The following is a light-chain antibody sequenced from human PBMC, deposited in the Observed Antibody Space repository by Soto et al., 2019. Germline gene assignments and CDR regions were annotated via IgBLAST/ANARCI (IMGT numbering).Light chain of an antibody. CDR1: PSLSKY. CDR3: QQRSSWPLT. Sequence: IVLTHPPSILVFLAEEMTILSCMDSPSLSKYLVWYQQKPGQPPRLLIDGASNRATGIPDRFSGSGSGTDFTLTISSLEPEDFAVYFCQQRSSWPLTFGRGTKVDIK. V-gene: IGKV3-11*01. CDR2: GAS. J-gene: IGKJ4*02.